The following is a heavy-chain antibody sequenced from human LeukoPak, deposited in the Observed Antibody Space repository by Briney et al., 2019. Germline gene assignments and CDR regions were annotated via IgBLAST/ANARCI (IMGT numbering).Heavy chain of an antibody. CDR2: ISAYSGNT. CDR1: GYTFTSYG. J-gene: IGHJ4*02. Sequence: ASVKVSCKASGYTFTSYGISWVRQAPGQGLEWMGWISAYSGNTNYAQKLQGRVTITTDTSTRTDYMELSSLRSEDTAVYYCATKDGYYYDSSGSYFDYWGQGTLVTVSS. V-gene: IGHV1-18*01. CDR3: ATKDGYYYDSSGSYFDY. D-gene: IGHD3-22*01.